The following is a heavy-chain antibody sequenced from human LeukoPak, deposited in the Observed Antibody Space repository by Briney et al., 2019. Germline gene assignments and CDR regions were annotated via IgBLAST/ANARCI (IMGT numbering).Heavy chain of an antibody. CDR1: GFTVSSNY. V-gene: IGHV3-23*01. CDR3: APQSLFGGFDY. Sequence: PPGGSLRLSCAASGFTVSSNYMSWVRQAPGKGLEWVSAISGSGGSTYYADSVKGRFTISRDNSKNTLYLQMNSLRAEDTAVYYCAPQSLFGGFDYWGQGTLVTVSS. CDR2: ISGSGGST. D-gene: IGHD3-10*01. J-gene: IGHJ4*02.